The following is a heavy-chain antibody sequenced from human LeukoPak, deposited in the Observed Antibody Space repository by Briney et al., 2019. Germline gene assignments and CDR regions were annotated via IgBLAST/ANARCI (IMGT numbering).Heavy chain of an antibody. CDR2: IYYSGST. Sequence: SETLSLTCTGSGGSITSYYWSWVRQPPGKGLEWIGYIYYSGSTDYNPSLKSRVTISLDTSRIQFSLELTSMTAADTAVYYCASSRGVVTPFDYWGQGTLVTVSS. CDR1: GGSITSYY. V-gene: IGHV4-59*01. CDR3: ASSRGVVTPFDY. J-gene: IGHJ4*02. D-gene: IGHD2-21*02.